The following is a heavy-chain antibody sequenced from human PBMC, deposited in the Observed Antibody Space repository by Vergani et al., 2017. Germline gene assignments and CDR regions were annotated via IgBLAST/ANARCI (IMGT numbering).Heavy chain of an antibody. CDR1: GVSMQSSSFY. J-gene: IGHJ5*02. D-gene: IGHD3/OR15-3a*01. Sequence: QVQLHESGPGLVKPSETLSLICSVSGVSMQSSSFYWTWIRQTAERRLEWMGSVDPSGTTNYNQSLNGRVTIFVDKSKNILSLRLNSVTAADTAVYYCARGETRTDWFDPWGQGTLVTVSS. CDR2: VDPSGTT. CDR3: ARGETRTDWFDP. V-gene: IGHV4-61*02.